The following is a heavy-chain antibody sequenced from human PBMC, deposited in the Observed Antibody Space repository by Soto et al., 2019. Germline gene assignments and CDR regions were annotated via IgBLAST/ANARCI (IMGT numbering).Heavy chain of an antibody. J-gene: IGHJ6*02. D-gene: IGHD3-10*01. Sequence: GGSLRLSCAASGFTFSSYGMHWVLQVPGKGLEWVAVFSYDGSTIYYADSVKGRFTISRDNAKNSLYLQMNSLRDEDTAVYYCARVGVRAYTYGMDVWGQGTTVTVSS. CDR3: ARVGVRAYTYGMDV. CDR2: FSYDGSTI. V-gene: IGHV3-30*03. CDR1: GFTFSSYG.